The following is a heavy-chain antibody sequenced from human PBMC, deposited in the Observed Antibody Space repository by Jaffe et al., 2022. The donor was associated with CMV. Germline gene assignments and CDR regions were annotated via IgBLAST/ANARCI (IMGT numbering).Heavy chain of an antibody. Sequence: QMQLQESGPGLVKPSETLSLTCTVSGGSISSSSYYWGWIRQPPGKGLEWIGNIYYSGSTYYNPSLKSRVTISVDTSKNQFSLKLSSVTVADTAVYYCARSVVVTGGEDYWGQGTLVTVSS. CDR2: IYYSGST. V-gene: IGHV4-39*01. D-gene: IGHD2-21*02. CDR3: ARSVVVTGGEDY. J-gene: IGHJ4*02. CDR1: GGSISSSSYY.